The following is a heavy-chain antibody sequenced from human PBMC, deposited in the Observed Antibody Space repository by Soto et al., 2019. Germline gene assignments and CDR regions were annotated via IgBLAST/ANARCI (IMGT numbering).Heavy chain of an antibody. D-gene: IGHD2-21*02. Sequence: GASVKVSCKASGGTFSSYAISWVRQAPGQGLEWMGGIIPIFGTANYAQKFQGRVTITADESTSTAYMELSSLRSEGTAVYYCARDPGGNSYYYYYGMDVWGQGTTVTVSS. CDR1: GGTFSSYA. CDR2: IIPIFGTA. CDR3: ARDPGGNSYYYYYGMDV. V-gene: IGHV1-69*13. J-gene: IGHJ6*02.